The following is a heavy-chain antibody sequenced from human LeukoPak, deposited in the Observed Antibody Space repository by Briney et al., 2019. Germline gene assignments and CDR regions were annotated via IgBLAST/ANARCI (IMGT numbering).Heavy chain of an antibody. V-gene: IGHV1-2*02. D-gene: IGHD6-13*01. CDR3: ARSVAAAGRPNFDY. CDR2: INPNSGGT. Sequence: ASVKVSCKASGYIFTGYYMHWVRQAPGQGLEWMGWINPNSGGTNYAQKFQGRVTMTRDTSISTAYMELSRLRSDDTAVYYCARSVAAAGRPNFDYWGQGTLVTVSS. J-gene: IGHJ4*02. CDR1: GYIFTGYY.